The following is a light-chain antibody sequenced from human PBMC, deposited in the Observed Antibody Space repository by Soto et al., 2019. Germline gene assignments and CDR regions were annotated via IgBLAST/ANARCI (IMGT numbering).Light chain of an antibody. J-gene: IGKJ3*01. V-gene: IGKV4-1*01. Sequence: DIVMTQSPDSLAESLGERGTINCKSSQSVLFSSNNKNYLAWYQQKPGQPPKLLIYWASTRESGVPNRFSGSGSGTDFTLTISSLQAEDFAVYYCQHRSNWLGTFGPGTKVDIK. CDR2: WAS. CDR3: QHRSNWLGT. CDR1: QSVLFSSNNKNY.